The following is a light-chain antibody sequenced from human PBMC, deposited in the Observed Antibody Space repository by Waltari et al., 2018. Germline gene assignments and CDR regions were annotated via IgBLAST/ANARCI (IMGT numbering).Light chain of an antibody. CDR2: KDR. J-gene: IGLJ3*02. Sequence: SYELTQPPSVSVSPGQTARITCSGDALPKQYAYWYQQKPGPAPVLVRYKDRARPSVIPSRFSCSSSWTTVTLTISGVQAEDEADYYCQSADSSGTWVFGGGTKLTVL. CDR1: ALPKQY. CDR3: QSADSSGTWV. V-gene: IGLV3-25*03.